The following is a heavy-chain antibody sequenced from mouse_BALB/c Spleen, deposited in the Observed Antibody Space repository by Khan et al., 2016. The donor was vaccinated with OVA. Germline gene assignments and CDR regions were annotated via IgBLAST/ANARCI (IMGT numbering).Heavy chain of an antibody. CDR3: ARRGLRWDFDY. Sequence: VQLQQSGAELAKPGASVKMSCKASGYTFINYWILWVKQRPGQGLEWIGYLNPSTAYNEYKQNFKDKATLTADKSSRTDYMQLRILPSEDSAVYYCARRGLRWDFDYWGQGTTLTVSS. CDR2: LNPSTAYN. CDR1: GYTFINYW. J-gene: IGHJ2*01. V-gene: IGHV1-7*01. D-gene: IGHD1-1*01.